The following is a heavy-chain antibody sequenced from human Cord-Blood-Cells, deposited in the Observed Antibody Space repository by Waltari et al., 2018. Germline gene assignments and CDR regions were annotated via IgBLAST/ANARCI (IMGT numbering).Heavy chain of an antibody. J-gene: IGHJ3*02. V-gene: IGHV4-39*07. CDR1: GGSISSSSYY. D-gene: IGHD1-26*01. CDR3: ASSSIVGATHAFDI. CDR2: IYYSGST. Sequence: QLQLQESGPGLVKPSETLSLTCTVSGGSISSSSYYWGWIRQPPGKGLEWIGSIYYSGSTYYNPSLKSRGTISVDTAKNQVSLKLSSVTAADTAVYYCASSSIVGATHAFDIWGQGTMVTVSS.